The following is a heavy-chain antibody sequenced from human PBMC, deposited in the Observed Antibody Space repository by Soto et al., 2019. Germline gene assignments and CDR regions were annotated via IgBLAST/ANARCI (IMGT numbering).Heavy chain of an antibody. J-gene: IGHJ4*02. V-gene: IGHV4-31*03. CDR2: IYYNGST. Sequence: QVLLQESGPGLMKPSQTLSLTCTVSGLTISSASYYWSWIRQHPGKGLEWVGNIYYNGSTYYSPSLKSRVTLGVDTSKKQFSLRLASVTAADTAVYYCARYRISGSWSKFDYWGQGTLVTVSS. D-gene: IGHD6-13*01. CDR3: ARYRISGSWSKFDY. CDR1: GLTISSASYY.